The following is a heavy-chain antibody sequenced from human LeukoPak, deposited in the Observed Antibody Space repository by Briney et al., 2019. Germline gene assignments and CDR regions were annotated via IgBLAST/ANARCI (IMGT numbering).Heavy chain of an antibody. CDR1: GGSFSGYY. CDR3: ARGGGDGYNL. D-gene: IGHD5-24*01. CDR2: INHCGST. Sequence: SETLSLTCAVYGGSFSGYYWSWIRHPPGKGLEWMGEINHCGSTKYNPSLKSRVTISVDTYKKQLSLKRSSVTAAGTAVHYCARGGGDGYNLWGQGTLVTVSS. V-gene: IGHV4-34*01. J-gene: IGHJ4*02.